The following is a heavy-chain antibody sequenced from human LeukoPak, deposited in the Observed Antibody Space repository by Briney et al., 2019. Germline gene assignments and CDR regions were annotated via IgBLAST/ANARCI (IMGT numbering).Heavy chain of an antibody. J-gene: IGHJ4*02. V-gene: IGHV4-34*01. CDR2: INHSGST. D-gene: IGHD3-16*02. Sequence: KTSQTLSLTCAVYGGSFSGYYWSWIHQPPGKGLEWIGEINHSGSTNYNPSLKSRVTISVDTSKNQFSLKLSSVTAADTAEYYCARGDYVWGSYPSLIDYWGQGTLVTVSS. CDR3: ARGDYVWGSYPSLIDY. CDR1: GGSFSGYY.